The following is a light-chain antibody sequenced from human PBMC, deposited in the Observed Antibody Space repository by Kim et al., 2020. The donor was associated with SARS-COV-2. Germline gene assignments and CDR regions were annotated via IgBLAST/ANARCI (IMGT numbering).Light chain of an antibody. CDR1: QGITNY. Sequence: DIQMTQSPSSLSASVGDRVTITCRASQGITNYLAWYQQKPGKVPKLLIYAASTLQSGVPSRFSATGSGTDFTLTISSLQPEDVATYYCQKYYSDPSFGQGTKLEI. J-gene: IGKJ1*01. CDR2: AAS. CDR3: QKYYSDPS. V-gene: IGKV1-27*01.